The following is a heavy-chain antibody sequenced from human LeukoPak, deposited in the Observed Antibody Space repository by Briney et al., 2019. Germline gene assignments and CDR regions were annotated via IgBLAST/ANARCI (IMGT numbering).Heavy chain of an antibody. V-gene: IGHV3-15*01. CDR3: TAAARARYYFDY. J-gene: IGHJ4*02. D-gene: IGHD6-6*01. CDR2: IKSKTDGGTT. Sequence: PSETLSLTCTVSGGSISSYYWSWVRQAPGKGLEWVGRIKSKTDGGTTDYAAPVKGRFTISRDDSKNTLYLQMNSLKTEDTAVYYCTAAARARYYFDYWGQGTLVTVSS. CDR1: GGSISSYY.